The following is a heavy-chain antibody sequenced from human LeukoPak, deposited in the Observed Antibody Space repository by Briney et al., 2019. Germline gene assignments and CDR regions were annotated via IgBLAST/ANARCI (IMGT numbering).Heavy chain of an antibody. CDR3: ATGSGLWSPDY. V-gene: IGHV3-74*01. CDR1: GFTFSNYW. Sequence: GGSLRLSCAASGFTFSNYWMHWVRQAPGKGLVWVSHINTDGSSTSYADSVKGRFTISRDNAKNRLYVQMNRLRAEDTAVYYCATGSGLWSPDYWGQGTLVTVSS. J-gene: IGHJ4*02. CDR2: INTDGSST. D-gene: IGHD5-18*01.